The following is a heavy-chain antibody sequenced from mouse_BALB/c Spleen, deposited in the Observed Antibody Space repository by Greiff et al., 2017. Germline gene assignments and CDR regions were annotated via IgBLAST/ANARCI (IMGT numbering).Heavy chain of an antibody. CDR1: GFNIKDTY. CDR3: ASWVTTVVGDY. D-gene: IGHD1-1*01. Sequence: VQLKESGAELVKPGASVKLSCTASGFNIKDTYMHWVKQRPEQGLEWIGRIDPANGNTKYDPKFQGKATLTADTSSNTAYLQLSSLTSEDTAVYYCASWVTTVVGDYWGQGTTLTVSS. J-gene: IGHJ2*01. CDR2: IDPANGNT. V-gene: IGHV14-3*02.